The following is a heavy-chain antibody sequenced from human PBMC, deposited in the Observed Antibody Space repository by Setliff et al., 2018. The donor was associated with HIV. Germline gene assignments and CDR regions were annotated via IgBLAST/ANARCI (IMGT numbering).Heavy chain of an antibody. CDR3: AGEYSSSSPFEY. J-gene: IGHJ4*02. CDR1: GGSISSGRYY. CDR2: IYTSGNT. Sequence: PSETLSLTCTVSGGSISSGRYYWSWIRQPAGKGLEWIGRIYTSGNTNYNPSLKSRVTISVDTSKNQRSLNLTSVTAADTAVYYCAGEYSSSSPFEYWGRGTLVTVSS. V-gene: IGHV4-61*02. D-gene: IGHD6-6*01.